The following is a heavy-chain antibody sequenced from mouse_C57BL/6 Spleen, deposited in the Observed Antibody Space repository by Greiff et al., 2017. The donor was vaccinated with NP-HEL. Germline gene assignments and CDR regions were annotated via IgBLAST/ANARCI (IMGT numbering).Heavy chain of an antibody. CDR3: ARDYDYDDWYFDV. D-gene: IGHD2-4*01. Sequence: VQLQQSGAELVRPGASVKLSCKASGYTFTDYYINWVKQRPGQGLEWIARIYPGSGNTYYNEKFKGKATLTAEKSSSTAYMQLSSLTSEDSAVDVCARDYDYDDWYFDVWGTRTTVTVSS. V-gene: IGHV1-76*01. CDR1: GYTFTDYY. J-gene: IGHJ1*03. CDR2: IYPGSGNT.